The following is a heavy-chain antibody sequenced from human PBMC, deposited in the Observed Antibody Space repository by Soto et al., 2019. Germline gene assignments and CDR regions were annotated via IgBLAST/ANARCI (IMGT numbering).Heavy chain of an antibody. V-gene: IGHV4-39*01. CDR1: GGSISSSSYY. J-gene: IGHJ6*02. CDR2: IYYSGNIYYSGST. D-gene: IGHD3-10*01. Sequence: PSETLSLTCTVSGGSISSSSYYWGWIRQPPGKGLEWIGSIYYSGNIYYSGSTYYNPSLKSRVTISVDTSKNQVSLKLSSVTAADTAVYYCARVSGIYYYGMDVWGQGTTVTVSS. CDR3: ARVSGIYYYGMDV.